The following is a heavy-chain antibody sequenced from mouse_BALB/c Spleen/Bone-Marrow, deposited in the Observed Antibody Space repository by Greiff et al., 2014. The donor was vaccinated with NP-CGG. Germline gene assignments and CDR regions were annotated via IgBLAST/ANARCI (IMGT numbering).Heavy chain of an antibody. CDR2: IYPGNVNT. J-gene: IGHJ4*01. Sequence: VQLQQSGPELVKPGASVRISCKASGYTFTSYYIHWVKQRPGQGLEWIGWIYPGNVNTKYNEKFKVKATLTADKSSSTAYMQLSSLTSEDSAVYFCARHKWAMGYWGQGTSVTVS. CDR3: ARHKWAMGY. D-gene: IGHD1-3*01. CDR1: GYTFTSYY. V-gene: IGHV1S56*01.